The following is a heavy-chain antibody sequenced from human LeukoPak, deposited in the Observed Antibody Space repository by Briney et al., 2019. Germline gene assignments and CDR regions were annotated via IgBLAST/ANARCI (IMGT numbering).Heavy chain of an antibody. D-gene: IGHD3-22*01. V-gene: IGHV4-34*01. CDR1: GGSFSGYY. CDR2: INHSGST. CDR3: ARGWRHYYDSSGSN. Sequence: SETLSHTCAVYGGSFSGYYWSWIRQPPGKGLEWIGEINHSGSTNYNPSLKSRVTISVDTSKNQFSLKLSSVTAADTAVYYCARGWRHYYDSSGSNWGQGTLVTVSS. J-gene: IGHJ4*02.